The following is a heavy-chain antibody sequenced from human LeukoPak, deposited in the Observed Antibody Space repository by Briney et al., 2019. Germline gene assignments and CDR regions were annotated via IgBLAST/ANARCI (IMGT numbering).Heavy chain of an antibody. D-gene: IGHD3-22*01. CDR2: IYYSGST. Sequence: SETLSLTCTVSGGSISSYYWSWIRQPPGKGLEWIGYIYYSGSTNYNPSLKSRVTISVDTSKNQFSLKLSSVTAADTAVYYCARSTDSIGYNWIYSFESWGQGTLVTVSS. CDR3: ARSTDSIGYNWIYSFES. CDR1: GGSISSYY. V-gene: IGHV4-59*01. J-gene: IGHJ4*02.